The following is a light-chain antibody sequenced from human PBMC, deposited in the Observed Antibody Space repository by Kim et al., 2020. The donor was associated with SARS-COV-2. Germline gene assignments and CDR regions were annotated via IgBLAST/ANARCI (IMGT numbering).Light chain of an antibody. Sequence: EIVLTQSPGTLSLSAGERVTLSCRASQSVSNSYLVWHQQKPGQAPRLLIYDASSRATGIPDRFSGSGSGTDFTLTISRLEPEDFAVYYCQQYGDSPYTFGQGTKLEI. CDR3: QQYGDSPYT. J-gene: IGKJ2*01. CDR1: QSVSNSY. CDR2: DAS. V-gene: IGKV3-20*01.